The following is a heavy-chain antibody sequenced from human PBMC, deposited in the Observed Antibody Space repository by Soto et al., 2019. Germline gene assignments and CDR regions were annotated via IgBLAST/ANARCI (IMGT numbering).Heavy chain of an antibody. Sequence: GASVKVSCKASGGTFSSYAISWVRQAPGQGLEWMGGIIPIFGTANYAQKFQGRVTITADKSTSTAYMELSSLRSEDTAVYYCAGSVVAATPSWFDPWGQGTLVTVS. V-gene: IGHV1-69*06. CDR1: GGTFSSYA. D-gene: IGHD2-15*01. CDR2: IIPIFGTA. J-gene: IGHJ5*02. CDR3: AGSVVAATPSWFDP.